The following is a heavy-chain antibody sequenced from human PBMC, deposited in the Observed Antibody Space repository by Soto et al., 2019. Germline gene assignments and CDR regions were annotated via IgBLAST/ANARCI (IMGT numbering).Heavy chain of an antibody. Sequence: GGSLRLSCAASGFTFSSYAMSWVRQAPGKGLEWVSAISGSGGSTYYADSVKGRFTISRDNSKNTLYLQMNSLRAEDTAVYYCARVEDDYSNYGNYYYYGMDVWGQGTTVTVSS. V-gene: IGHV3-23*01. CDR2: ISGSGGST. J-gene: IGHJ6*02. CDR1: GFTFSSYA. D-gene: IGHD4-4*01. CDR3: ARVEDDYSNYGNYYYYGMDV.